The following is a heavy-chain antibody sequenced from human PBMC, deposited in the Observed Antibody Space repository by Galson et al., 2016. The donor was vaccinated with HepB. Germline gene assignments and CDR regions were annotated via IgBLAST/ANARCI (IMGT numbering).Heavy chain of an antibody. Sequence: SLRLSCAASGFTFSSYAMSWVRQAPGKGLEWVSAISVSGDNTYYADSVKGRFTTSRDNSKNALHLQMNSLRAEDTAMYFCARHFSGSYLGQGTPVTVSS. CDR3: ARHFSGSY. J-gene: IGHJ4*02. CDR1: GFTFSSYA. V-gene: IGHV3-23*01. CDR2: ISVSGDNT. D-gene: IGHD3-22*01.